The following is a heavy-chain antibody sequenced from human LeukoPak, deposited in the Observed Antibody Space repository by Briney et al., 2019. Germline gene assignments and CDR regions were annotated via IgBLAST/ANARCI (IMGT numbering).Heavy chain of an antibody. D-gene: IGHD2-2*01. CDR3: ARGKPYRAYVGYVVPAATEWFDP. V-gene: IGHV4-34*01. J-gene: IGHJ5*02. Sequence: SETLSLTCAVYGGSFSGYYWSWIRQPPGKGLEWIGEINHSGSTNYNPSLKSRVTISVDTSKNQFSLKLSSVTAADTAVYYCARGKPYRAYVGYVVPAATEWFDPWGQGTLVTVSS. CDR2: INHSGST. CDR1: GGSFSGYY.